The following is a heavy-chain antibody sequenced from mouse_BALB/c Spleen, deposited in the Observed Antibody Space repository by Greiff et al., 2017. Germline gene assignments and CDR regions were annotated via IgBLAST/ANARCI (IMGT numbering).Heavy chain of an antibody. D-gene: IGHD1-1*01. Sequence: QVQLQQSGPELVKPGASVKISCKASGYAFSSSWMNWVKQRPGQGLEWIGRIYPGDGDTNYNGKFKGKATLTADKSSSTAYMQLSSLTSVDSAVYFCARHGSSRYYAMDYWGQGTSVTVSS. J-gene: IGHJ4*01. CDR1: GYAFSSSW. CDR2: IYPGDGDT. V-gene: IGHV1-82*01. CDR3: ARHGSSRYYAMDY.